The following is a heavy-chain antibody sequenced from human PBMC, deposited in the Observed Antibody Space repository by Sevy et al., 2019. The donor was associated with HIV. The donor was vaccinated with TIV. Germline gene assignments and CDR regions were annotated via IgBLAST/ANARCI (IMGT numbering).Heavy chain of an antibody. D-gene: IGHD6-13*01. J-gene: IGHJ6*02. CDR1: GYTLSSYD. CDR2: MNPDSGRR. V-gene: IGHV1-8*01. CDR3: ARADLDSSTLFYYYGMDV. Sequence: ASVKVSCKASGYTLSSYDINWVRQATGQGLEWMGWMNPDSGRRGYAPKFQGRVTMTTNTSIGTAYMELRSLRSEDSAVYYCARADLDSSTLFYYYGMDVWGQGTTVTVSS.